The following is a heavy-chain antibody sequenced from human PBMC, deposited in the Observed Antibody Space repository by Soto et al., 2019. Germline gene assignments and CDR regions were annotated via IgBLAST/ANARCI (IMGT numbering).Heavy chain of an antibody. CDR1: GVSISSGGSY. CDR3: VRYCSTTKCPFDY. D-gene: IGHD2-2*01. CDR2: TYYSGNT. J-gene: IGHJ4*02. Sequence: SETLSLTCTVSGVSISSGGSYWGWIRQPPGKGLEWIGYTYYSGNTYFNPSLKSRVTLSVDTSKNQFSLNLSSVTAADTAVYYCVRYCSTTKCPFDYWGQGTLVTVSS. V-gene: IGHV4-30-4*01.